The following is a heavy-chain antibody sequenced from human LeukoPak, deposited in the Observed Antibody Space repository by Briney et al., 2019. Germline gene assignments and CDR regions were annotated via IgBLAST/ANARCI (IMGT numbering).Heavy chain of an antibody. CDR2: ISGDGVSP. V-gene: IGHV3-23*01. J-gene: IGHJ4*02. CDR3: ARDPGAFPYFFDS. CDR1: GFTFNNYA. D-gene: IGHD4/OR15-4a*01. Sequence: PGGSLRLSCSASGFTFNNYALTWVRQTPGKGLECVSAISGDGVSPYYVDSVRGRFTISRDNSKNTLYLQMNSLRVEDTGVYFCARDPGAFPYFFDSWGQGTLVTVSS.